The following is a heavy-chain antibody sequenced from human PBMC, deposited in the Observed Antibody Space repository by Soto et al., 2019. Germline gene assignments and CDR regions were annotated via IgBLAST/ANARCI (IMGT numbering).Heavy chain of an antibody. V-gene: IGHV3-21*01. CDR3: ARDNDGLDYYDSSGYYCGY. CDR2: ISSSSSYI. Sequence: RRLSCAASGFTFSSYSMNWVRQAPGKGLEWVSSISSSSSYIYYADSVKGRFTISRDNAKNSLYLQMNSLRAEDTAVYYCARDNDGLDYYDSSGYYCGYWGQGTPVTVSS. CDR1: GFTFSSYS. D-gene: IGHD3-22*01. J-gene: IGHJ4*02.